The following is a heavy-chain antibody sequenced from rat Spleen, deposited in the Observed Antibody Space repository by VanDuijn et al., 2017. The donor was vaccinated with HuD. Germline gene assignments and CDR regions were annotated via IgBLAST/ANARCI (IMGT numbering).Heavy chain of an antibody. V-gene: IGHV5-22*01. J-gene: IGHJ2*01. CDR3: ARRHYGYTDYFDY. CDR2: ISYEGSSS. D-gene: IGHD1-6*01. CDR1: GFTFSDSY. Sequence: EVQLVESGGGLVQPGRSLKLSCAASGFTFSDSYMAWVRQAPKKGLEWVASISYEGSSSSYGDSVRGRFTISSDNAKTTLYLQMDGLRSEDTATYYCARRHYGYTDYFDYWGQGVMVTVSS.